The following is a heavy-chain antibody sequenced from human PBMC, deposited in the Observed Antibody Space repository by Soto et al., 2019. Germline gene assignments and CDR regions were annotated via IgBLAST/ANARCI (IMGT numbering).Heavy chain of an antibody. V-gene: IGHV3-11*06. J-gene: IGHJ4*02. Sequence: QVQLVESGGGLVKPGGSLRLSCAASGFTSSDYYMSWIRQGPGKGLEWVSYISSSSSYTKYADSVKGRFTISRDNAKNSLYLQMNSPRDEDTAVYYCARERIVLTAPEAFDYWGQGTLVTVSS. D-gene: IGHD2-21*02. CDR3: ARERIVLTAPEAFDY. CDR1: GFTSSDYY. CDR2: ISSSSSYT.